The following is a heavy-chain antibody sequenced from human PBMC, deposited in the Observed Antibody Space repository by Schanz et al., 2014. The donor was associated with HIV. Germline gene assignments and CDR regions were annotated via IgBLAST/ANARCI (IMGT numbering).Heavy chain of an antibody. D-gene: IGHD3-22*01. J-gene: IGHJ6*02. CDR1: GFNFNSYG. CDR3: AKDRNYYDSKYRGKGNYYYYGMDV. CDR2: MSYDGTKK. V-gene: IGHV3-30*18. Sequence: QEQLVASGGGVVQPGRSLRLSCVASGFNFNSYGMHWVRQAPGKGLEWVAVMSYDGTKKHYADSVKGRFTISRDNSKNTLNLQMKSLRAEDTAVYYCAKDRNYYDSKYRGKGNYYYYGMDVWGQGTTVTVPS.